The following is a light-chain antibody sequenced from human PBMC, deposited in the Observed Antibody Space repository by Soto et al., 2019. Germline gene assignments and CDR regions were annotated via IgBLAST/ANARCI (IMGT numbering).Light chain of an antibody. CDR3: KQYNSYPWT. V-gene: IGKV1-5*01. CDR1: QSISSW. Sequence: DIQMTQSPSTLSASVGDRLTITCRASQSISSWLAWYQQKPGKAHKLLIYDAASLESGVQSRFSGSGSGTEFTLTIRSLQPDDFATYYCKQYNSYPWTFGQGTKVDIK. J-gene: IGKJ1*01. CDR2: DAA.